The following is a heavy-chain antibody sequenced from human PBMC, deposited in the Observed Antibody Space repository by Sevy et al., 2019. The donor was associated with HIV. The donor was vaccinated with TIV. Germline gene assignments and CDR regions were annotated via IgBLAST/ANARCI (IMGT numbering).Heavy chain of an antibody. D-gene: IGHD6-6*01. Sequence: ASVKVSCKASGGTFSSYAISWVRQAPGQGLEWMVGIIPIFGTAKYAQKFQGRVTITADESTTTAYMELSGLRSEDTAVYYCARNGEQLVLDYYYSMDVWGQGTTVTVSS. CDR2: IIPIFGTA. CDR3: ARNGEQLVLDYYYSMDV. V-gene: IGHV1-69*13. CDR1: GGTFSSYA. J-gene: IGHJ6*02.